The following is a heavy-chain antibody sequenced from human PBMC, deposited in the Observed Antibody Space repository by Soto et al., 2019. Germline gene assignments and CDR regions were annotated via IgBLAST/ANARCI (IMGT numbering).Heavy chain of an antibody. J-gene: IGHJ6*02. CDR1: GGSISSGGYY. V-gene: IGHV4-31*03. D-gene: IGHD3-9*01. Sequence: KPSETLSLTCTVSGGSISSGGYYWSWIRQHPGKGLEWIGYIYYSGSTYYNPSLKSRVTISVDTSKNQFSLQLNSLTPEDTAVYYCARESRLTHDIPTGYHRLWSWNGMDVWGQGTTVTVSS. CDR2: IYYSGST. CDR3: ARESRLTHDIPTGYHRLWSWNGMDV.